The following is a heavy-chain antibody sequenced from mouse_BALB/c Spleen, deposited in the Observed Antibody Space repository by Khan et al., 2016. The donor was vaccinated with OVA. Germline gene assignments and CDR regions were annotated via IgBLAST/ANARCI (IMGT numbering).Heavy chain of an antibody. CDR1: GYSITTDYA. CDR2: ISYSGNT. V-gene: IGHV3-2*02. CDR3: ARVYGGDFDY. J-gene: IGHJ2*01. D-gene: IGHD1-1*01. Sequence: EVQLQESGPGLVKPSQSLSLTCTVTGYSITTDYAWNWIRQFPGNKLEWMGYISYSGNTKYNPSLKNRISITRDTSKNQFFLQLKSVTTEDTARXYCARVYGGDFDYWGQGTTLTVSS.